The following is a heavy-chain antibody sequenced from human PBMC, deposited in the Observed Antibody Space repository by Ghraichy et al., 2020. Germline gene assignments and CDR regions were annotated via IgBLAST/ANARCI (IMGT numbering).Heavy chain of an antibody. V-gene: IGHV3-53*01. J-gene: IGHJ4*02. CDR2: IYSGGST. D-gene: IGHD4-23*01. CDR1: GFTVSSNH. CDR3: ARDSNQRARGNSGSDY. Sequence: GGSLRLSCAASGFTVSSNHMSWVRQAPGKGLEWVSVIYSGGSTYYADSVKGRFTISRDNSKNTLYLQMNSLRAEDTAVYYCARDSNQRARGNSGSDYWGQGTLVTVSS.